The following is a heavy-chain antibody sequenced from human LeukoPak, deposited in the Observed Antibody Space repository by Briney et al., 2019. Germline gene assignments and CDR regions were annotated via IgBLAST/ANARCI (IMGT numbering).Heavy chain of an antibody. CDR1: GFAFGSEA. J-gene: IGHJ4*02. D-gene: IGHD3-3*01. CDR3: ARGSGITIFGVVDY. Sequence: GGSLRLSCAVSGFAFGSEAMSWVRQAPGKGLEWVANIKQDGSEKYYVDSVKARFTISRDNAKNSLYLQMNSLRAEDTAVYYCARGSGITIFGVVDYWGQGTLVTVSS. CDR2: IKQDGSEK. V-gene: IGHV3-7*01.